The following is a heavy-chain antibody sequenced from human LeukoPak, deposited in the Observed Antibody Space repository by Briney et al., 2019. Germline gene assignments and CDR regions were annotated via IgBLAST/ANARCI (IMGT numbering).Heavy chain of an antibody. CDR3: AKVSSGYYYEPWDY. V-gene: IGHV3-9*01. CDR1: GFTFDDYA. Sequence: AGRSLRLSCAASGFTFDDYAMHWVRQAPGKGLEWVSGISWNSGSIGYADSVKGRFTISRDNAKNSLYLQMNSLRAEDTAVYYCAKVSSGYYYEPWDYWGQGTLVTVSS. D-gene: IGHD3-22*01. CDR2: ISWNSGSI. J-gene: IGHJ4*02.